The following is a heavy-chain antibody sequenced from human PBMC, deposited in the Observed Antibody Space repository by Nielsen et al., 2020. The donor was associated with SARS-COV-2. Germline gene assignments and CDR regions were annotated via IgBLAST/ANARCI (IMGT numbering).Heavy chain of an antibody. CDR3: ARVNHSSISA. J-gene: IGHJ5*02. D-gene: IGHD6-13*01. CDR2: ISGDGATI. CDR1: GFTFSDFY. V-gene: IGHV3-11*04. Sequence: GGSLRLSCTASGFTFSDFYVSWIRHCPGKGLEWLAYISGDGATIYHADSVKGRFTISRDNAKSSVYLHMDSLRVEDTALYYCARVNHSSISAWGQGTLVIVSS.